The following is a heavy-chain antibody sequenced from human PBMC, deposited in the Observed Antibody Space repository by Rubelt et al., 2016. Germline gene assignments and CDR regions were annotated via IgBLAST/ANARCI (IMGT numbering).Heavy chain of an antibody. J-gene: IGHJ4*02. CDR1: NYSISSNYF. CDR3: ARTSSGWYGHFDY. V-gene: IGHV4-38-2*02. Sequence: TCSVSNYSISSNYFWVWVRQPPGKGLEWIGSIYHTGTTYYSASLESRVIISVDTSKNQFSLKLSSVTAADTAVYYCARTSSGWYGHFDYWGQGTLVTVSS. D-gene: IGHD6-19*01. CDR2: IYHTGTT.